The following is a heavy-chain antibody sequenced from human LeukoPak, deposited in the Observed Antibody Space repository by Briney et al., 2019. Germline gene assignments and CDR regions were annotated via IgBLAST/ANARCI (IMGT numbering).Heavy chain of an antibody. J-gene: IGHJ4*02. CDR1: GGSISSYY. V-gene: IGHV4-59*01. CDR2: IYDSGNT. Sequence: PSETLSLTCTVSGGSISSYYWSWIRQPPGKGLEWIGYIYDSGNTNYNPSLKSRVTISVDTSKNQFSLKVRSVTAADTAVYYCAKGEGGHWGQGTLVTVSS. D-gene: IGHD2-21*01. CDR3: AKGEGGH.